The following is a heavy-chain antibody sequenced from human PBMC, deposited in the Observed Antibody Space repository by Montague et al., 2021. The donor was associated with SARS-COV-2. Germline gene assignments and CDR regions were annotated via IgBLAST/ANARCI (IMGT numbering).Heavy chain of an antibody. J-gene: IGHJ4*02. Sequence: SETLSLTCAVYGDSIISSNWWWIVRPPAGKRVSLVGEIPRSGPTNNSPLLRSRVTRSNGTVKNYCSLTVTSATAADTAVYYCSRLDERGYHGYESDYWGQGTLVTVSS. CDR1: GDSIISSNW. V-gene: IGHV4-4*02. CDR3: SRLDERGYHGYESDY. CDR2: IPRSGPT. D-gene: IGHD5-12*01.